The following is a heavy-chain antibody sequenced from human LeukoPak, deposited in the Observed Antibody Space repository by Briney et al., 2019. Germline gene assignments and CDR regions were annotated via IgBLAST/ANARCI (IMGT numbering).Heavy chain of an antibody. J-gene: IGHJ5*02. V-gene: IGHV1-2*02. CDR2: INPNSGGT. CDR1: GYTFTGYY. CDR3: ARDPAVVVPAAIRQFWFDH. D-gene: IGHD2-2*01. Sequence: ASVKVSCKASGYTFTGYYMHWVRQAPGQGLEWMGWINPNSGGTNYAQKFQGRVTMTRDTSISTAYMELSRLRSDDTAVYYCARDPAVVVPAAIRQFWFDHWGQGTLVTVSS.